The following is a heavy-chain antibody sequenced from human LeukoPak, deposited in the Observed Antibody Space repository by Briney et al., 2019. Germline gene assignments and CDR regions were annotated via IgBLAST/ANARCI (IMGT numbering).Heavy chain of an antibody. D-gene: IGHD4-23*01. V-gene: IGHV1-24*01. CDR2: FDPEDGET. Sequence: ASVKVSCKVSGYTLTELSMHWVRQAPGKGLEWMGGFDPEDGETIYAQKFQGRVTMTEDTSTDTAYMELSSLRSEDTAVYYCARAAPYGGNEGVDYWGQGTLVTVSS. J-gene: IGHJ4*02. CDR3: ARAAPYGGNEGVDY. CDR1: GYTLTELS.